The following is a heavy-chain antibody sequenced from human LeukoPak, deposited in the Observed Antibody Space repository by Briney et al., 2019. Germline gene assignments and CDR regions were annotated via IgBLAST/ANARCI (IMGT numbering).Heavy chain of an antibody. CDR2: INHSGST. J-gene: IGHJ4*02. CDR3: SPSNKVVRPEGWAS. CDR1: GGSFSGYY. V-gene: IGHV4-34*01. Sequence: SETLSLTCAVYGGSFSGYYWSWIRQPPGKGLKWIGEINHSGSTNYNPSLKSRVTISVDTSKNQFSLKLSSVTASDTAIYFCSPSNKVVRPEGWASGGGGPRVPVSS. D-gene: IGHD6-6*01.